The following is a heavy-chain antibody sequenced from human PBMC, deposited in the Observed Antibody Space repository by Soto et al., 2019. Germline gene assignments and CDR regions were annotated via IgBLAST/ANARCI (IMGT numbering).Heavy chain of an antibody. CDR2: INPNSGGT. Sequence: ASVKGSCKASGYTFTAYYMHWVRQAPGQGLEWMGWINPNSGGTNYAQKFQGWVTMTRDTSISTAYMELSRLRSDDTAVYYCARGAGSYSLAYYGMDVWGQGTTVTVSS. J-gene: IGHJ6*02. V-gene: IGHV1-2*04. D-gene: IGHD1-26*01. CDR3: ARGAGSYSLAYYGMDV. CDR1: GYTFTAYY.